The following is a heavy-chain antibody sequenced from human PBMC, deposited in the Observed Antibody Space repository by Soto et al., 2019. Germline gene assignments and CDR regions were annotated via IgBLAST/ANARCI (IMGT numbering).Heavy chain of an antibody. CDR3: ARESMVRGLLDY. D-gene: IGHD3-10*01. CDR2: ISSSSYI. Sequence: EVQLVESGGGLVKPGGSLRLSCAASGFSFSSYSMNWVRQAPGKGLEWVSSISSSSYIYYADSVKGRFTISRDNAKNSLYLQMNSLRAEDTAVYYCARESMVRGLLDYWGQGTLVTVSS. V-gene: IGHV3-21*01. J-gene: IGHJ4*02. CDR1: GFSFSSYS.